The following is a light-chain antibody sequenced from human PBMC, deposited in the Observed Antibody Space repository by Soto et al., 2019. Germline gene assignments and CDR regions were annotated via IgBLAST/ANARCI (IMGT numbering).Light chain of an antibody. J-gene: IGKJ1*01. Sequence: EIVMTQSPATQSVSPGERATLSCRASQSVSSNLAWYQQKPGQAPRLLIYGASTRATGIPARFSGSGSGTEFTLNISSLRSEDFAVYYCQQYNNWPWTFGQGTKVEIK. CDR1: QSVSSN. CDR2: GAS. V-gene: IGKV3-15*01. CDR3: QQYNNWPWT.